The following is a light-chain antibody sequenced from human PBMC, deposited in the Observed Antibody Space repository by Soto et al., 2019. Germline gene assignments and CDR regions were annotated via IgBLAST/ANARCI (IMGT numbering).Light chain of an antibody. J-gene: IGKJ4*01. CDR1: QSVRSK. CDR2: GAS. Sequence: EIVMTQSPATLSVSPGERVTLSCRASQSVRSKLAWYQQIPGQAPRLLIYGASTRASGIPARCSGSGSGTEFTLTISSLESEDFGIYYCQQYDNWPPLTFGGGTKVEI. V-gene: IGKV3-15*01. CDR3: QQYDNWPPLT.